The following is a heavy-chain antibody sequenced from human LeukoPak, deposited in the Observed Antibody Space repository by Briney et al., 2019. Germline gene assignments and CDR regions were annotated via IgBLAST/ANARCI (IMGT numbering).Heavy chain of an antibody. V-gene: IGHV3-23*01. Sequence: GGSLSLSCAASGFTFSSYAMSWVRQAPGKGLEWVSAISGSGGSTYYADSVKGRFTISRDNSKNTLYLQMNSLRAEDTAVYYCAKGQYYDSSGYYYGYAFDIWGQGTMVTVSS. J-gene: IGHJ3*02. CDR1: GFTFSSYA. D-gene: IGHD3-22*01. CDR2: ISGSGGST. CDR3: AKGQYYDSSGYYYGYAFDI.